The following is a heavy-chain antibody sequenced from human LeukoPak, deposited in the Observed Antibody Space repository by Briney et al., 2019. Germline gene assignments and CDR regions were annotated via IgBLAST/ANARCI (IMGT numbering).Heavy chain of an antibody. V-gene: IGHV3-11*04. D-gene: IGHD3-22*01. Sequence: PGGSLRLSCAASGFTFSDYYMSWIRQAPGKGLEWVSYISSSGSTIYYADSVKGRFTISRDNAKNSLYLQMNSLRAEDTAVYYCARLYDGSAYHADHFDYWGQGTLVIVSS. CDR2: ISSSGSTI. J-gene: IGHJ4*02. CDR1: GFTFSDYY. CDR3: ARLYDGSAYHADHFDY.